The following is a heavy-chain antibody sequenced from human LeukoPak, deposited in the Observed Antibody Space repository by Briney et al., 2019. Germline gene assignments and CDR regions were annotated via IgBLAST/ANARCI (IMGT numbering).Heavy chain of an antibody. CDR1: GFTFSSYW. J-gene: IGHJ5*02. CDR2: INSDGSST. Sequence: GGSLRLSCAASGFTFSSYWMHWVRQAPGKGLVWVSRINSDGSSTSYADSVKGRFTISRDNSKNTLYLQMNSLRAEDTAVYYCAKDGLYYYYDGSGGWFDPWGQGTLVTVSS. V-gene: IGHV3-74*01. CDR3: AKDGLYYYYDGSGGWFDP. D-gene: IGHD3-22*01.